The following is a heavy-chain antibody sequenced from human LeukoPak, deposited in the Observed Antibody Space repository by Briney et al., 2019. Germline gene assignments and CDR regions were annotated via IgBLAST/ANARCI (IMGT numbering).Heavy chain of an antibody. CDR3: ASWYRYSFDY. V-gene: IGHV3-53*01. CDR1: GFTVSSNY. J-gene: IGHJ4*02. D-gene: IGHD6-13*01. CDR2: IYSGGST. Sequence: GGSLRLSCAASGFTVSSNYMSWVRQAPGKGLEWVSVIYSGGSTYYADSVKGRFTISRDNAKNSLYLQMNSLRAEDTAVYYCASWYRYSFDYWGQGTLVTVSS.